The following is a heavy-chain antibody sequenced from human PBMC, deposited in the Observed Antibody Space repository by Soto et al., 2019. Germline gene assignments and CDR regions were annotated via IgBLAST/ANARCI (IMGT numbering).Heavy chain of an antibody. V-gene: IGHV3-7*01. D-gene: IGHD3-10*01. CDR2: IKQGGSEK. J-gene: IGHJ6*03. CDR1: GFTFSSYW. CDR3: ARGAYYYGSGSFHVYYYYMDV. Sequence: GGSLRLSCAASGFTFSSYWMSWVRQAPGKGLEWVANIKQGGSEKYYVDSVKGRFTISRDNAKNSLYLQMNSLRAEDTAVYYCARGAYYYGSGSFHVYYYYMDVWGKGTTVTVSS.